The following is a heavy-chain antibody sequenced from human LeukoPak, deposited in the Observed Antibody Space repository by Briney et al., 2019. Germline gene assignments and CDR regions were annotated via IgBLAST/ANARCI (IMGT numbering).Heavy chain of an antibody. J-gene: IGHJ5*02. V-gene: IGHV4-38-2*02. CDR2: IYNSGST. Sequence: PSETLSLTCAVSGYSISSGNQWAWIRPSPGRGREWIGIIYNSGSTHYNPSLKSRVTISGETSKNQSSLKMYSVPAADTAVYYCARDPRWLTPDCTSTSCYESYFDPWGQGTLVTVSS. CDR1: GYSISSGNQ. CDR3: ARDPRWLTPDCTSTSCYESYFDP. D-gene: IGHD2-2*01.